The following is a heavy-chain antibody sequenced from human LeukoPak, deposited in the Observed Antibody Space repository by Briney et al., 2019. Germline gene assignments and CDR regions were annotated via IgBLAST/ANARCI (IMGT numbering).Heavy chain of an antibody. CDR1: GGSISSYY. CDR2: IYYSGST. J-gene: IGHJ4*02. D-gene: IGHD6-19*01. CDR3: ARGSSGKFDY. V-gene: IGHV4-59*08. Sequence: PSETLPLTCTVSGGSISSYYWSWIRQPPGRGLEWIGYIYYSGSTNYNPSLKSRVTISVDTSKNQFSLKLSSVTAADTAVYYCARGSSGKFDYWGQGTLVTVSS.